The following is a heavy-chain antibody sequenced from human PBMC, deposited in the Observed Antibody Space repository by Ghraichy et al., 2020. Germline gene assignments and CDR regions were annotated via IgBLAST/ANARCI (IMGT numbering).Heavy chain of an antibody. CDR3: ARDLSLAVAGTGSTFDI. CDR2: ISAYNGNT. Sequence: ASVKVSCKASGYTFTSYGISWVRQAPGQGLEWMGWISAYNGNTNYAQKLQGRVTMTTDTSTSTAYMELRSLRSDDTAVYYCARDLSLAVAGTGSTFDIWGQGTMVTVSS. V-gene: IGHV1-18*01. CDR1: GYTFTSYG. D-gene: IGHD6-19*01. J-gene: IGHJ3*02.